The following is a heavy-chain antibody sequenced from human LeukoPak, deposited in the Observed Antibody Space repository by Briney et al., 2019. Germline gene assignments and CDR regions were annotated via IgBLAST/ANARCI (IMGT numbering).Heavy chain of an antibody. V-gene: IGHV4-59*01. CDR1: GGSIWSYY. Sequence: PSDTLSLPCTVSGGSIWSYYWNWLRQSPGKGLEWVGYIYYSGNTNLYPFLKSRVTITIDQSKNMFSLKLTSATAADTAVYYYATDNAYGSGSYYPWGQGTLVTVSS. J-gene: IGHJ4*02. D-gene: IGHD3-10*01. CDR2: IYYSGNT. CDR3: ATDNAYGSGSYYP.